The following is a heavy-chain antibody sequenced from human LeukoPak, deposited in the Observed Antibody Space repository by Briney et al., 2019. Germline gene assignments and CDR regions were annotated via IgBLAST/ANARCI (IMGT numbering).Heavy chain of an antibody. J-gene: IGHJ4*02. V-gene: IGHV3-30*02. CDR1: GFTFSSYG. CDR3: KKARDFWTRRFFDY. D-gene: IGHD3/OR15-3a*01. Sequence: GGSLRLSSAASGFTFSSYGMHWVRQAPGKGLEWVAFIEKDGNTKYYTDSVRGRFAISRDNSKNTLYLQMSSLRTQDTATFYSKKARDFWTRRFFDYWGQGTLVTV. CDR2: IEKDGNTK.